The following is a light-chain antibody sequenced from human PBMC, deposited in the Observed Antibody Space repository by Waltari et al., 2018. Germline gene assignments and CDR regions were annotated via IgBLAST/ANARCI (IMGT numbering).Light chain of an antibody. J-gene: IGLJ1*01. CDR2: GVN. CDR3: SSYTTSGTLV. CDR1: SSDVGGSDF. Sequence: QSAPTQPASVSGSPGQSITISCTGPSSDVGGSDFFSWHQQYPGKAPKVMIYGVNNRPSGVSNRFSGSKSGNTASLIISGLQADDEADYYCSSYTTSGTLVFGTGTKVTVL. V-gene: IGLV2-14*01.